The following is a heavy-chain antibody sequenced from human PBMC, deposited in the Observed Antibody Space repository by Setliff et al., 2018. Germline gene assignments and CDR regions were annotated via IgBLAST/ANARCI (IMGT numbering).Heavy chain of an antibody. CDR3: ARVGGYASAWHGIEAFDI. J-gene: IGHJ3*02. Sequence: ASVKVSCKTSGYIFTNYYIHWVRQAPGQGLEWMGWINANTGGTREVQKFQGRVTLTRDTSIDTAYMEVNRLTYDDTAVYYCARVGGYASAWHGIEAFDIWGQGTKVTVSS. V-gene: IGHV1-2*02. CDR2: INANTGGT. D-gene: IGHD6-19*01. CDR1: GYIFTNYY.